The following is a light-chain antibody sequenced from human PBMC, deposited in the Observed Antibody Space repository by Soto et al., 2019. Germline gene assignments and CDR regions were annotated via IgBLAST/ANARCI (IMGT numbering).Light chain of an antibody. J-gene: IGLJ1*01. CDR2: DVS. CDR3: SSYTSSRTHV. CDR1: SSDVGGYNF. V-gene: IGLV2-14*03. Sequence: QSVLTQPASVSGSPGQSITISCTGSSSDVGGYNFVSWYQQHPGKVPKLMIYDVSSRPSGVSDRFSGSKSGNTASLTISGLQAEDEGDYYCSSYTSSRTHVFGSGTKLTVL.